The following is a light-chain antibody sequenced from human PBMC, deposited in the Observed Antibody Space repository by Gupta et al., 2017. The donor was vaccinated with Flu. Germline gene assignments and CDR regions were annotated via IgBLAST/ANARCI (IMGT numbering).Light chain of an antibody. CDR3: QQYDNLPT. CDR2: DAS. CDR1: QDISNY. Sequence: GDRVTITCQASQDISNYLNWYQQKPGKAPKLLIYDASNLETGVPSRFSGSGSGTDFTFTSSSLQPEDIATYYWQQYDNLPTFGGGTKVEIK. V-gene: IGKV1-33*01. J-gene: IGKJ4*01.